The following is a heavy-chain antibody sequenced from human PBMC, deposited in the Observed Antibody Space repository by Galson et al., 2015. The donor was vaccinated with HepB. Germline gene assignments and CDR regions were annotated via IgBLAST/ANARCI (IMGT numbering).Heavy chain of an antibody. CDR3: ARGTVHRSGYYGGHIDY. Sequence: SLRLSCAASGFTVSSNYMSWVRQAPGKGLEWVSVIYSDGTTYYADSVKGRFIISRDNSKTTVYLQMNSLRAEDTAAYYCARGTVHRSGYYGGHIDYWGQGTLVIVSS. V-gene: IGHV3-66*01. CDR1: GFTVSSNY. D-gene: IGHD6-25*01. J-gene: IGHJ4*02. CDR2: IYSDGTT.